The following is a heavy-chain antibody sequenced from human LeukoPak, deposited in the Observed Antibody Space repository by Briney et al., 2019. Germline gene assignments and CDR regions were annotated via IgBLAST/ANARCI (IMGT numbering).Heavy chain of an antibody. V-gene: IGHV4-39*07. CDR1: GGSISSSSYY. D-gene: IGHD2-15*01. Sequence: PSETLSLTCTVSGGSISSSSYYWGWIRQPPGKGLEWIGSIYYSGSTYYNPSLKSRVTISVDTSKNQFSLKLSSVTAADTAVYYCARRGETLAGHLYYYYYYYMDVWGKGTTVTISS. CDR3: ARRGETLAGHLYYYYYYYMDV. J-gene: IGHJ6*03. CDR2: IYYSGST.